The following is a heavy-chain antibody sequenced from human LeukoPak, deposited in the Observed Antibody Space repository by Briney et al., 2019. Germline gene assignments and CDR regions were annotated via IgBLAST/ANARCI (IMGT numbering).Heavy chain of an antibody. V-gene: IGHV3-48*04. CDR2: ISSRSVTI. CDR1: GINFSSYN. J-gene: IGHJ4*02. CDR3: ARGPWDY. Sequence: GSLRLSCSASGINFSSYNLKLVRQAPRKGLEWISYISSRSVTIYYADSVKGRLIISRDNAKNSLYLQMNSLRSEDTAVYYCARGPWDYWGQGSLVTVSS.